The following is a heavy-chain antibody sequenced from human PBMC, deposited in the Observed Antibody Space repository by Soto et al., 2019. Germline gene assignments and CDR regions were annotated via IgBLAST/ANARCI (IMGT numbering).Heavy chain of an antibody. CDR3: ASSPRGYCSSTSCRELGNYYGMDV. D-gene: IGHD2-2*01. CDR1: GYTFTNFG. CDR2: ISAYNGNT. Sequence: ASVKVSCKASGYTFTNFGISWVRQAPGQGLEWMGWISAYNGNTNYAQNFQGRVTMTTDTSTSTAYMELRSLRSDDTAMYYCASSPRGYCSSTSCRELGNYYGMDVWGQGTTVTVSS. V-gene: IGHV1-18*01. J-gene: IGHJ6*02.